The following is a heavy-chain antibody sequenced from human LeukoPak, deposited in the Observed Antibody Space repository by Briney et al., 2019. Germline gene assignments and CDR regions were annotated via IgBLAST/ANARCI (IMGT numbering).Heavy chain of an antibody. V-gene: IGHV1-2*02. CDR2: INPNSGGT. CDR3: ATGYCSGGSCYFVDY. D-gene: IGHD2-15*01. J-gene: IGHJ4*02. Sequence: ASVKVSCKASGYTFTGYYMHWVRQAPGQGLEWMGWINPNSGGTNYAQKFQGRVTMTRDTSISTAYMALSRLRSDDTAVYYCATGYCSGGSCYFVDYWGQGTLVTVSS. CDR1: GYTFTGYY.